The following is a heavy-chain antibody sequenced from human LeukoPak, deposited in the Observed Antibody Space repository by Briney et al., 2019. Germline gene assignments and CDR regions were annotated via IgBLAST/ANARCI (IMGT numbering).Heavy chain of an antibody. CDR1: GFTFSSYA. Sequence: PGGSLRLSCAASGFTFSSYAMSWVRQAPGKGLEWVSAIGGSGGSTYYADSVKGRFTISRDNSKNTLYLQMNSLRAEDTAVYYCAKDPYLGSGYYDFSLVSFDYWGQGTLVTVSS. CDR3: AKDPYLGSGYYDFSLVSFDY. V-gene: IGHV3-23*01. CDR2: IGGSGGST. J-gene: IGHJ4*02. D-gene: IGHD3-22*01.